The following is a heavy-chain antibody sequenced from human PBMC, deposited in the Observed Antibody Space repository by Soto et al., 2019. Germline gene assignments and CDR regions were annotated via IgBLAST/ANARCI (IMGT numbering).Heavy chain of an antibody. D-gene: IGHD3-16*01. CDR3: ARGLGGRMDD. CDR2: IIPILGHT. Sequence: QVQLVQSGAEVKKPGSSVRVSCKASGTIFNSYTISWVRQAPGQGLEWMGRIIPILGHTNSEQKFQGRVTLTADKSTNPAYTQLNSLRLEDTAGYYCARGLGGRMDDWGQGTTVTVSS. V-gene: IGHV1-69*08. J-gene: IGHJ6*02. CDR1: GTIFNSYT.